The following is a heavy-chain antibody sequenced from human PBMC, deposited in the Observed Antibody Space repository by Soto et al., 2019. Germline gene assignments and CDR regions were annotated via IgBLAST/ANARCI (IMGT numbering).Heavy chain of an antibody. D-gene: IGHD2-2*01. CDR1: GYTFTSYG. CDR3: ARDDFILGYCSSTSCYAPSWFDP. CDR2: ISAYNGNT. V-gene: IGHV1-18*01. J-gene: IGHJ5*02. Sequence: ASVKVSCKASGYTFTSYGISWVRQAPGQGLEWMGWISAYNGNTNYAQKLQGRVTMTTDTSTSTAYMELRSLRSDDTAVYYCARDDFILGYCSSTSCYAPSWFDPWGQGTLVTVSS.